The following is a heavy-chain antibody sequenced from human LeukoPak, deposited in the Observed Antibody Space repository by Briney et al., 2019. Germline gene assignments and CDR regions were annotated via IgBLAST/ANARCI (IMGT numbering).Heavy chain of an antibody. V-gene: IGHV1-46*01. Sequence: ASVNVSCTASGDTFSSYYMHWVRQAPAQGLEWMGIIYPRGGSTSYAQKFQGRVIMTRDTSTSTVYMELSSLRSEDTAVYYCAAANYYGSGTLDYWGQGTLVTVSS. CDR3: AAANYYGSGTLDY. D-gene: IGHD3-10*01. CDR1: GDTFSSYY. J-gene: IGHJ4*02. CDR2: IYPRGGST.